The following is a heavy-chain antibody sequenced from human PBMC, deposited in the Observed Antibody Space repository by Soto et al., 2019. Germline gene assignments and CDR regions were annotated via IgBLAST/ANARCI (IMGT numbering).Heavy chain of an antibody. CDR1: GGSIRNVY. J-gene: IGHJ4*01. CDR2: IFHSGNA. Sequence: ASETLSLTCTVSGGSIRNVYWSWIRQAPGKGLEWIGFIFHSGNAKYNPSLKSRVTISVDTSKNQFSLSLDSVTAADTAVYFCGRAHPPTLPFDSWGQGTLVTVSS. D-gene: IGHD2-15*01. CDR3: GRAHPPTLPFDS. V-gene: IGHV4-59*01.